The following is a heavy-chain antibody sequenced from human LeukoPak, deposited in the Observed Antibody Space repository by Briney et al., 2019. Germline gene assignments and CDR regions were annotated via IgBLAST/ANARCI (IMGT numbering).Heavy chain of an antibody. CDR2: INPSGGST. V-gene: IGHV1-46*01. J-gene: IGHJ4*02. D-gene: IGHD5-18*01. CDR3: ARGAADTVRGGDY. CDR1: GYTFTNYY. Sequence: ASVKVSCKASGYTFTNYYMHWVRQAPGQGLEWMGIINPSGGSTSYAQKFQGRVTMTRDTSTSTVYLEVNSLRSEGTAAYYCARGAADTVRGGDYWGQGSLVTVSS.